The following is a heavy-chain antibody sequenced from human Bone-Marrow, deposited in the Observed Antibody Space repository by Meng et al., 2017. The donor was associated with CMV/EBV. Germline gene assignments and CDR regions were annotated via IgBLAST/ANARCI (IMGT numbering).Heavy chain of an antibody. CDR3: ARDRYYDPSGNYYYYGMDV. V-gene: IGHV1-2*02. D-gene: IGHD3-3*01. CDR1: GYTFTGYY. CDR2: INPNSGGT. Sequence: ASVKVSCKASGYTFTGYYMHWVRQAPGQGLEWMGWINPNSGGTNYAQKLQGRVTMTTDTSTSTAYMELRSLRSDDTAVYYCARDRYYDPSGNYYYYGMDVWGQGTTVTVSS. J-gene: IGHJ6*02.